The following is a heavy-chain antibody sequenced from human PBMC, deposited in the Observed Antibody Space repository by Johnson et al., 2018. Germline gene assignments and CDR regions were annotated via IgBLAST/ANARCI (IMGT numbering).Heavy chain of an antibody. J-gene: IGHJ6*03. V-gene: IGHV4-34*01. CDR3: ARGPLFYYSSTSCPLRYDYYYMDV. D-gene: IGHD2-2*01. CDR2: INHSGST. Sequence: QVQLQQWGAGLLKPSETLSLTCAVYGGSFSGYYWSWIRQPPGKGMEWIGEINHSGSTNYNPSLKSRVTISVDTSKNQFSLKLSSVTAADTAVYYCARGPLFYYSSTSCPLRYDYYYMDVWGKGTTVAVSS. CDR1: GGSFSGYY.